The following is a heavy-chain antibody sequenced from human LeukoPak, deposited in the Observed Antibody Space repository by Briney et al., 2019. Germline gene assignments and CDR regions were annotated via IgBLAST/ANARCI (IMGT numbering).Heavy chain of an antibody. CDR3: ARVGSGSSNAFDI. V-gene: IGHV3-21*01. CDR2: ISSSSSYI. D-gene: IGHD1-26*01. Sequence: PGGSLRLSCAASGFTLSSYSMNWVRQAPGKGLEWVSSISSSSSYIYYADSVKGRFTISRDNAKNSLYLQMNSLRAEDTAVYYCARVGSGSSNAFDIRGQGTMVTVSS. J-gene: IGHJ3*02. CDR1: GFTLSSYS.